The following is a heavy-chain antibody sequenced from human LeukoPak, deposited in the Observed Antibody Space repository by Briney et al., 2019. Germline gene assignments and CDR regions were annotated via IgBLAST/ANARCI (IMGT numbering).Heavy chain of an antibody. V-gene: IGHV3-9*01. J-gene: IGHJ5*02. D-gene: IGHD3-10*01. Sequence: PGGSLRLSCAASGFTFSSYAMHWVRQAPGKGLEWVSGISWNSGSIGYADSVKGRFTISRDNAKNSLYLQMNSLRAEDTALYYCAKALMVRGDWFDPWGQGTLVTVSS. CDR1: GFTFSSYA. CDR2: ISWNSGSI. CDR3: AKALMVRGDWFDP.